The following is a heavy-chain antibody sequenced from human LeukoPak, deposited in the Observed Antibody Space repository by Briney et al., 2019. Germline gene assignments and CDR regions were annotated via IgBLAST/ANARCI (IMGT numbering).Heavy chain of an antibody. V-gene: IGHV3-21*01. CDR1: GFTFSSYS. D-gene: IGHD3-22*01. Sequence: GESLKISCAASGFTFSSYSMNWVRQAPGRGLEWVSSISSSSSYIYYADSVKGRFTISRDSAKNSLYLQMNSLRAEDTAVYYCARDDRRFGIWGQGTMVTVSS. J-gene: IGHJ3*02. CDR2: ISSSSSYI. CDR3: ARDDRRFGI.